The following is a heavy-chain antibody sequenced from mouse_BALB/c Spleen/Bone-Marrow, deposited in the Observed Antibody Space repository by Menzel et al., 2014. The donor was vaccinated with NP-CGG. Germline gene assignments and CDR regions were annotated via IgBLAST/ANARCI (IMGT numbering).Heavy chain of an antibody. Sequence: VQLKDSGPELVKPGASVKMSCKASGYTFTSYVMHWVKQKPGQGLEWIGYINPYNDGTKYNEKFKGKATLTSDKSSSTAYMELSSLTSEDSAVYYCARGTTVHYYAMDYWGQGTSVTVSS. CDR3: ARGTTVHYYAMDY. D-gene: IGHD1-1*01. CDR1: GYTFTSYV. V-gene: IGHV1-14*01. J-gene: IGHJ4*01. CDR2: INPYNDGT.